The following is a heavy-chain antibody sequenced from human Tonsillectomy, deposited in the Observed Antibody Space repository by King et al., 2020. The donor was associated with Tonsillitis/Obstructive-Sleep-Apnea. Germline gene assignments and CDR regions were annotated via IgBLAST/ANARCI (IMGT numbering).Heavy chain of an antibody. CDR2: IDWDDDK. CDR1: GFSLSTSGMC. V-gene: IGHV2-70*11. J-gene: IGHJ6*04. CDR3: ARKTFLGVDV. D-gene: IGHD2/OR15-2a*01. Sequence: VTLKESGPALVKPTQTLTLTCTFSGFSLSTSGMCVTWIRQPPGKALEWLARIDWDDDKYYSTSLKTMLTISKDTAKNQVVLTMTNMDPVDTATYYCARKTFLGVDVWGKGTTVTVSS.